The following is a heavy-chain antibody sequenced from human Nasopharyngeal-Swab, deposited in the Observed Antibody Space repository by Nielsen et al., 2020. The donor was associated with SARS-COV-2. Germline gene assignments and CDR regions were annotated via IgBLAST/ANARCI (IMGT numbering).Heavy chain of an antibody. V-gene: IGHV1-2*06. CDR3: ARATPLYSSSWYSSWFDP. D-gene: IGHD6-13*01. Sequence: ASVKVSCKASGYTFTGYYMHWVRQAPGQGLEWMGRINPNSGGTNYAQKFQGRVTMTRDTSISTAYMELSRLRSDDTAVYYCARATPLYSSSWYSSWFDPWGQGTLVTVSS. CDR1: GYTFTGYY. J-gene: IGHJ5*02. CDR2: INPNSGGT.